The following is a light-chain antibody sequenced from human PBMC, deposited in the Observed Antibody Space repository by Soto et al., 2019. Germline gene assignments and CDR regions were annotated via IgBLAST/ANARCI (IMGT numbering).Light chain of an antibody. CDR2: AAS. V-gene: IGKV1-9*01. CDR1: QDISSY. J-gene: IGKJ4*01. Sequence: IQLTQYPSSLSASVGDRVTITCRASQDISSYLGWYQQKPGKAPKLLIYAASTLQSGVPSRFRCSGSGTDFTLTIKSLQPEDYATYFCQQLNNYPSTVGGGTKVEIK. CDR3: QQLNNYPST.